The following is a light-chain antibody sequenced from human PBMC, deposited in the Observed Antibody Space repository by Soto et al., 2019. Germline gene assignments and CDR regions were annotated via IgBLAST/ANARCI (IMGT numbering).Light chain of an antibody. J-gene: IGKJ1*01. Sequence: EIVLTHSPGTLSFSPLYIATLSCRSSQSVSRSYLGWYQQKPGQAPRLLMYGASIRAAGVPDRFSGSGSGTEFTLTISRLEPEDFTVYYCHHYETFGQGTKVDIK. CDR3: HHYET. CDR1: QSVSRSY. V-gene: IGKV3-20*01. CDR2: GAS.